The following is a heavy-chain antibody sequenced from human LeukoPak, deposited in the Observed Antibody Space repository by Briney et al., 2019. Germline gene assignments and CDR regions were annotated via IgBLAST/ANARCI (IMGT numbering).Heavy chain of an antibody. CDR2: IIPIFGTA. CDR1: GGTFSSYA. D-gene: IGHD3-22*01. Sequence: SVKVSCKASGGTFSSYAISWVRQAPGQGLEWMGGIIPIFGTANYAQKFQGRVTITADESTSTAYMELSGLRSEDTAVYYCASLEYYYDSSGYLGYWGQGTLVTVSS. CDR3: ASLEYYYDSSGYLGY. J-gene: IGHJ4*02. V-gene: IGHV1-69*13.